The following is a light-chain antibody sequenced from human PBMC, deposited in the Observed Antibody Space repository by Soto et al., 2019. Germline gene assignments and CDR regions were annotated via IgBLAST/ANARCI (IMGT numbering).Light chain of an antibody. CDR2: AAS. Sequence: DIQMTQSPSSLSASVGDRVTITCRASQGISNYLAWYQQKPGKVPKLLIYAASTLQAGVPSRFSCSGSGTDFTLTISSLQPEDVATYYCQKYNSASWTFGQGTKVEIK. V-gene: IGKV1-27*01. CDR1: QGISNY. CDR3: QKYNSASWT. J-gene: IGKJ1*01.